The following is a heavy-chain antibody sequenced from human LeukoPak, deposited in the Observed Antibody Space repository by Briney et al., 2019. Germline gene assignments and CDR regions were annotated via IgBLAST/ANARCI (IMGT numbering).Heavy chain of an antibody. D-gene: IGHD3-22*01. CDR3: ARGGHYDSSGYYWFDP. J-gene: IGHJ5*02. CDR1: GDSISSGGYC. Sequence: SSETLSLTCTVSGDSISSGGYCWSWIRQPPGKGLEWIGYIYHSGSTYYNPSLKSRVTISVDRSKNQFSLKLSSVTAADTAVYYCARGGHYDSSGYYWFDPRGQGTLVTVSS. CDR2: IYHSGST. V-gene: IGHV4-30-2*01.